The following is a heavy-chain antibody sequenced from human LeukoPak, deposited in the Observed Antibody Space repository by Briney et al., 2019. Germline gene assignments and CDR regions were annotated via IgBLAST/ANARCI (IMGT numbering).Heavy chain of an antibody. CDR2: INPGGGST. Sequence: ASVKVSCKASGYTFTNYYMHWVRQAPGQGLEWMGIINPGGGSTSYAQKFQGRVTMTRDTSTSTVYMELSSLRSEDTAVYYCARDLTIFGVVITLDNYYYGMDVWGQGTTVTVSS. V-gene: IGHV1-46*01. J-gene: IGHJ6*02. CDR1: GYTFTNYY. D-gene: IGHD3-3*01. CDR3: ARDLTIFGVVITLDNYYYGMDV.